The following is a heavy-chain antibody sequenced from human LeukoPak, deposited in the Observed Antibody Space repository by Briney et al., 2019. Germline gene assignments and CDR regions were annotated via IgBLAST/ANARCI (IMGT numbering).Heavy chain of an antibody. J-gene: IGHJ4*02. CDR2: ISWNSGSI. CDR3: AKARYCSSTSCTRSFDY. CDR1: GFTFDDYA. D-gene: IGHD2-2*01. V-gene: IGHV3-9*01. Sequence: GRSLRLSCAASGFTFDDYAMHWVRQAPGKGLEWVSGISWNSGSIGYADSVMGRFTISRDNAKNSLYLQMNSLRAEDTALYYCAKARYCSSTSCTRSFDYWGQGTLVTVSS.